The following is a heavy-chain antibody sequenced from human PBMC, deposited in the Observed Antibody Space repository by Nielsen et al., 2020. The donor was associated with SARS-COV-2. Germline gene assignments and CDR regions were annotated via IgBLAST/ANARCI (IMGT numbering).Heavy chain of an antibody. D-gene: IGHD4-17*01. CDR1: GGSFSGYY. CDR3: ARGTTVTDY. V-gene: IGHV4-34*01. CDR2: INHSGST. J-gene: IGHJ4*02. Sequence: GSLRLSCAVYGGSFSGYYWSWIRQPPGKGLEWIGEINHSGSTNYNPSLKSRVTISVDTSKNQFSLKLSSVTAADTAVYYCARGTTVTDYWGQGTLDTVSS.